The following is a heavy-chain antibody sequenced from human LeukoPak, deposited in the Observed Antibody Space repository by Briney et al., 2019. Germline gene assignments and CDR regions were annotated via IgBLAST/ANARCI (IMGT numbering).Heavy chain of an antibody. D-gene: IGHD6-6*01. CDR1: GGSISSYY. CDR3: AMYSSSGKYFYYYCYMDV. J-gene: IGHJ6*03. V-gene: IGHV4-59*12. Sequence: SETLSLTCTVSGGSISSYYWSWIRQPPGKGLEWIGYIYYSGSTNYNPSLKSRVTISVDTSKNQFSLKLSSVAAADTAVQYCAMYSSSGKYFYYYCYMDVWGKGTTVTVSS. CDR2: IYYSGST.